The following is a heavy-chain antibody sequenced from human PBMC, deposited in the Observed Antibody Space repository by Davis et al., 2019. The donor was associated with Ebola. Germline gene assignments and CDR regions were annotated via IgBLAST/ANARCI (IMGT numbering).Heavy chain of an antibody. D-gene: IGHD3-3*01. CDR1: GGSFSGYY. Sequence: MPGGSLRLSCAVHGGSFSGYYWSWIRQPPGKGLEWTGEINHSGSTNYNPSLKSRVTISVDTSKNQFSLKLSSVTAADTAVYYCARHTIFGVVIIRYYGMDVWGQGTTVTVSS. V-gene: IGHV4-34*01. CDR3: ARHTIFGVVIIRYYGMDV. CDR2: INHSGST. J-gene: IGHJ6*02.